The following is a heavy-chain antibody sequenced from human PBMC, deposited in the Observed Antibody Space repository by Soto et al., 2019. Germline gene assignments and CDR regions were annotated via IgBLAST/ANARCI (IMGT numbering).Heavy chain of an antibody. CDR3: ARGDSSGWYGSFDY. J-gene: IGHJ4*02. V-gene: IGHV1-46*03. Sequence: ASVKVSCKASGYTFTTYYIHWVRQAPGQGLEWMRIINPSGGSTSFAQKLQGRVTMTRDTSTSTVYMELSSLRSEDTAVYFCARGDSSGWYGSFDYWGQGTLVTVSS. CDR1: GYTFTTYY. CDR2: INPSGGST. D-gene: IGHD6-19*01.